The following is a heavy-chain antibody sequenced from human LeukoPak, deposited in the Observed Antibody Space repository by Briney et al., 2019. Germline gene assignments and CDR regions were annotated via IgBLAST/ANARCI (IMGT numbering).Heavy chain of an antibody. J-gene: IGHJ4*02. D-gene: IGHD2-2*02. CDR1: GFTFSTYA. V-gene: IGHV3-30*09. Sequence: GKSLRLSCAASGFTFSTYAMHWVRQAPGKGLEGVAFTSFDESNKFYADSVEGRFAISRDNAKNSLNLQMDNLKPEDTALYYCAKDAGGGLIPHFDYWGQGAQVTVSS. CDR3: AKDAGGGLIPHFDY. CDR2: TSFDESNK.